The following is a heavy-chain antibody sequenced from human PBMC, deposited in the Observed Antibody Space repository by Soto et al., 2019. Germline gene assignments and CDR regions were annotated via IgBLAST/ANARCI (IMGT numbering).Heavy chain of an antibody. J-gene: IGHJ4*02. D-gene: IGHD3-10*01. Sequence: ASLKVACKASGYTFTSYAMHWVRQAPGQRLEWIGWINAGNGNRRYSQKFQGRVTITSDTSASTAYMELSSLRSEDTAVYYCARESLWFGELLSYFDYWGQGTLVTVS. V-gene: IGHV1-3*01. CDR3: ARESLWFGELLSYFDY. CDR2: INAGNGNR. CDR1: GYTFTSYA.